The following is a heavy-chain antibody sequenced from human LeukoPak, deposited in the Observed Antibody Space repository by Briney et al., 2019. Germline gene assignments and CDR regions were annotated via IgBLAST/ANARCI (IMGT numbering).Heavy chain of an antibody. V-gene: IGHV3-30-3*01. CDR1: GFTFSSYA. CDR3: AKDPE. J-gene: IGHJ4*02. Sequence: GRSLRLSCAASGFTFSSYAMHWVRQAPGKGLEWVAVISYDGSNKYYADSVKGRFTISRDNSKNTLYLQMNSLRAEDTAVYYCAKDPEWGQGTLVTVSS. CDR2: ISYDGSNK.